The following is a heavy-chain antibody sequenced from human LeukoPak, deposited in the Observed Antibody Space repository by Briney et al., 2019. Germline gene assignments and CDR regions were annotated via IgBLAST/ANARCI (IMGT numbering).Heavy chain of an antibody. J-gene: IGHJ4*02. D-gene: IGHD6-13*01. V-gene: IGHV3-33*01. Sequence: PGGSLRLSCAASGFTFSSFGMYWVRQAPGKGLEWVAVIWYDGSNDDYADSVKGRFTISRDNSKNTLYLQMDSLRAEDTAVYYCARDPSGRAAAGLGDYWGQGTLVTVSS. CDR2: IWYDGSND. CDR1: GFTFSSFG. CDR3: ARDPSGRAAAGLGDY.